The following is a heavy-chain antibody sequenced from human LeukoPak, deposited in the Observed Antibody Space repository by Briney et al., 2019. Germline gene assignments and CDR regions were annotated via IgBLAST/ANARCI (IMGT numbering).Heavy chain of an antibody. V-gene: IGHV4-4*02. CDR2: IYHSGST. Sequence: SETLSLTCAVSGGSISSSNWWSWVRQPPGKGLEWIGEIYHSGSTNYNPSLKSRVTISVDKSKNQFSLKLSSVTAADTAVYYCARDQGRVVVAASGYYYGMDVWGQGTTVTVSS. CDR1: GGSISSSNW. D-gene: IGHD2-15*01. J-gene: IGHJ6*02. CDR3: ARDQGRVVVAASGYYYGMDV.